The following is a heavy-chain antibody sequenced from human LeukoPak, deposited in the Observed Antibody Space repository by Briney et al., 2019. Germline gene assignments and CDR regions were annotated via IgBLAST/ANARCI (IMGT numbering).Heavy chain of an antibody. Sequence: RPSETLSLTCAVSGGSISSSNWWSWVRQPPGKGLEWIGEIYHSGSTNYNPSLKSRVTISVDKSKNQFSLKLSSVTAADTAVYYCAGTLMVRGPDGAFDIWGQGTMVTVSS. CDR3: AGTLMVRGPDGAFDI. CDR2: IYHSGST. D-gene: IGHD3-10*01. CDR1: GGSISSSNW. J-gene: IGHJ3*02. V-gene: IGHV4-4*02.